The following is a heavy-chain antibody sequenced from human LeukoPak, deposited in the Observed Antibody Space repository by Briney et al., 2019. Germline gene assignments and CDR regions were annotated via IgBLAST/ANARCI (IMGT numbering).Heavy chain of an antibody. D-gene: IGHD2-15*01. CDR3: AGDRGLHALDI. Sequence: GGSLRLSCAGSGFNFSSFVMTWVRQAPGKGLEWVSSISASGRGTYYADSVKGRFTISRDNAKNSLYLQMNSLRAEDTAVYYCAGDRGLHALDIWGQGTMVSVSS. J-gene: IGHJ3*02. CDR2: ISASGRGT. V-gene: IGHV3-21*01. CDR1: GFNFSSFV.